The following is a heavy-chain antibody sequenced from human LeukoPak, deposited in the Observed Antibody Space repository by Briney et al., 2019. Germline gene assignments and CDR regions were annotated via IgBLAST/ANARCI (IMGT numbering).Heavy chain of an antibody. CDR2: IYSGGST. CDR3: ARGLIGGNSFLFDY. CDR1: EFTFSSYA. Sequence: GGSLRLSCAASEFTFSSYAMSWVRQAPGKGLEWVSVIYSGGSTYYADSVKGRFTISRDNSKNTLYLQMNSLRAEDTAVYYCARGLIGGNSFLFDYWGQGTLVTVSS. V-gene: IGHV3-53*01. D-gene: IGHD4-23*01. J-gene: IGHJ4*02.